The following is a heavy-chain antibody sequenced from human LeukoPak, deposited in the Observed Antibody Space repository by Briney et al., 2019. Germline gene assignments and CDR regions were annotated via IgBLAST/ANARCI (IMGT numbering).Heavy chain of an antibody. Sequence: ASLKVSCKASGYTFTSYYMHWVRQAPGQGLEWMGWINPNSGDTNYVQKFQGRVTMARDTSINTVYMQLSRLRSDDTAVYYCATGAASYYGDWGQGTLVTVSS. CDR2: INPNSGDT. D-gene: IGHD1-26*01. CDR3: ATGAASYYGD. J-gene: IGHJ4*02. CDR1: GYTFTSYY. V-gene: IGHV1-2*02.